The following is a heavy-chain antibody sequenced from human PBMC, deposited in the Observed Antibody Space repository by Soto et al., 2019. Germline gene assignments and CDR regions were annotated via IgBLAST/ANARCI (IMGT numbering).Heavy chain of an antibody. Sequence: ASVKVSCKASGYTFTGYYMHWVRQAPGQGPEWMGWINPNSGGTNYAQKFQGWVTMTRDTSISTAYMELSRLRSDDTAVYYCARGAYSSYYYYYMDVWGKGTTVTVSS. CDR1: GYTFTGYY. D-gene: IGHD6-19*01. V-gene: IGHV1-2*04. CDR2: INPNSGGT. J-gene: IGHJ6*03. CDR3: ARGAYSSYYYYYMDV.